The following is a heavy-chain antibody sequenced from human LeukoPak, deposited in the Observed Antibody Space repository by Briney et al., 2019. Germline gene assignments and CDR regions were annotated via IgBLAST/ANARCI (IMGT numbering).Heavy chain of an antibody. J-gene: IGHJ4*02. D-gene: IGHD1-26*01. CDR1: GDSISSSSYY. CDR2: IYYSGST. V-gene: IGHV4-39*01. Sequence: SETLSLTCTVSGDSISSSSYYWGWLRQPPGKGLEWIGTIYYSGSTYYNPSLKSRVTISVDTSKNQFSLRLSSVTAADTAVYYCARRTYYAGAEFVYWGQGTLVTVSS. CDR3: ARRTYYAGAEFVY.